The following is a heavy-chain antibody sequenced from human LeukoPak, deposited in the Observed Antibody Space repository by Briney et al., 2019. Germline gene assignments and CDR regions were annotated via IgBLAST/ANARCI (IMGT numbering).Heavy chain of an antibody. CDR2: IRYDGSNK. CDR1: GFTFSSYG. Sequence: PGGSLRLSCAASGFTFSSYGMHWVRQAPGKGLEWVAFIRYDGSNKYYADSVKGRFTISRDNSKNTLYLQMNSLRAEDMALYYCAKGAYYDFWSGYFHFDYWGQGTLVTVSS. CDR3: AKGAYYDFWSGYFHFDY. V-gene: IGHV3-30*02. J-gene: IGHJ4*02. D-gene: IGHD3-3*01.